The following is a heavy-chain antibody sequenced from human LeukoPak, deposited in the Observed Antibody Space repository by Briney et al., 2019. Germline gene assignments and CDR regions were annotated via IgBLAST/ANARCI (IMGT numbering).Heavy chain of an antibody. CDR3: AKIRLEESATGY. J-gene: IGHJ4*02. CDR2: VGGSGATT. CDR1: GFTFSAYG. V-gene: IGHV3-23*01. Sequence: GGSLRLSCAASGFTFSAYGMNWVRQAPGKGLEWVSAVGGSGATTYYADSVRGRFTISRDNSKNTMYPQMSSLRAEDTAVYYCAKIRLEESATGYWGQGTLVTVSS. D-gene: IGHD2-15*01.